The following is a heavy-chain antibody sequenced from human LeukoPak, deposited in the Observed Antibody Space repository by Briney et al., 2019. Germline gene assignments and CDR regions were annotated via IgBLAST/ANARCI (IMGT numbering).Heavy chain of an antibody. CDR2: ISSSSSYI. V-gene: IGHV3-21*01. D-gene: IGHD2-15*01. Sequence: GGSLRLSCAASGFTFSSYWMTWVRQAPGKGLEWVSSISSSSSYIYYADSVKGRFTISRDNAKNSLYLQMNSLRAEDTAVYYCAREVVVAATEVDYWGQGTLVTVSS. J-gene: IGHJ4*02. CDR1: GFTFSSYW. CDR3: AREVVVAATEVDY.